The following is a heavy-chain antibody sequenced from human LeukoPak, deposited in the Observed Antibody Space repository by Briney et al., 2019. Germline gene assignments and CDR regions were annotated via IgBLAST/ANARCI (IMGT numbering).Heavy chain of an antibody. V-gene: IGHV4-39*01. CDR3: ARRNLGSGWWGSYYFDY. CDR2: MYYSGTT. D-gene: IGHD6-19*01. J-gene: IGHJ4*02. Sequence: PSETLSLTCTGSGGSISSSSYYWGWIRQPPGKGLEWIGSMYYSGTTFYNPSLKSRITISIDTTKNQFSLKLSSVTAADTAVYYCARRNLGSGWWGSYYFDYWGEGTLVTVSS. CDR1: GGSISSSSYY.